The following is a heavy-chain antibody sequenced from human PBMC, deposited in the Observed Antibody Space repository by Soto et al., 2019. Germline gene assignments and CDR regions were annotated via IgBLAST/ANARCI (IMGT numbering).Heavy chain of an antibody. J-gene: IGHJ4*02. V-gene: IGHV3-72*01. D-gene: IGHD2-15*01. Sequence: PGGSLRLSCAASGFTLSDHYMDWVRQAPGKGLEWVGRTRNKANSYTTEYAASVKGRFSISRDDSKNALYLQMNSLETEDTAVYYCARDGLSRATGGPGYYFDYWGQGTLVTVSS. CDR1: GFTLSDHY. CDR2: TRNKANSYTT. CDR3: ARDGLSRATGGPGYYFDY.